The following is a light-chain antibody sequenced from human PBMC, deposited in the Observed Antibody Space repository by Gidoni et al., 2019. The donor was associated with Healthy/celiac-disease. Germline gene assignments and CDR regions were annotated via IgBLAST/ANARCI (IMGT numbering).Light chain of an antibody. CDR3: QQRSNWPVLT. J-gene: IGKJ4*01. CDR2: DAS. CDR1: QSVSSY. Sequence: ELVLTQSPATLSLSPGERATLSCRASQSVSSYLAWYQQKPGQAPRLLIYDASNRATGIPARFSGSGSGTDFTLTISSLEPEDFAVYYCQQRSNWPVLTFXGXTKVEIK. V-gene: IGKV3-11*01.